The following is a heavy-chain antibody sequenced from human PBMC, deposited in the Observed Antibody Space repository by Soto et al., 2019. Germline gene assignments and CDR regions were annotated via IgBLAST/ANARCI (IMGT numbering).Heavy chain of an antibody. CDR2: ISSSSSYI. Sequence: EVQLVESGGGLVKPGGSLRLSCAASGFTFSSYSMNWVRQAPGKGLEWVSSISSSSSYIYYADSVKGRFTISRDNAKNSLYLQMNSLRAEDTAVYYCARDPILDAARSYYGMDVWGQGTTVTVSS. J-gene: IGHJ6*02. CDR3: ARDPILDAARSYYGMDV. CDR1: GFTFSSYS. D-gene: IGHD6-6*01. V-gene: IGHV3-21*01.